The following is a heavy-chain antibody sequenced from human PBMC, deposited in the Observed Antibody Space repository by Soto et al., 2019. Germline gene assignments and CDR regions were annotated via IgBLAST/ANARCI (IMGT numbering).Heavy chain of an antibody. CDR2: ISGSGGST. J-gene: IGHJ4*02. Sequence: GGSLRLSCAASGFTFSSYAMSWVRQAPGKGLEWVSAISGSGGSTYYADSVKGRFTISRDNSKNTLYLQMNSLRAEDTAVYYCAKVSLLDDYIWGSYRYYYFDYWGQGTLVTVSS. D-gene: IGHD3-16*02. CDR1: GFTFSSYA. V-gene: IGHV3-23*01. CDR3: AKVSLLDDYIWGSYRYYYFDY.